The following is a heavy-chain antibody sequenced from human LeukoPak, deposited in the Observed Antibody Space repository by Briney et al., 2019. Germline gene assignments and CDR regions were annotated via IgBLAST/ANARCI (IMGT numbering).Heavy chain of an antibody. CDR2: IYYSGST. J-gene: IGHJ6*03. CDR3: ARVHKRFLEWLLSGPYYYYYMDV. CDR1: GVSISSYY. V-gene: IGHV4-59*01. D-gene: IGHD3-3*01. Sequence: SETLSLTCTVSGVSISSYYWSWIRQPPGKGLEWIGYIYYSGSTNYNPSLKSRVTISVDTSKNQFSLKLSSVTAADTAVYYCARVHKRFLEWLLSGPYYYYYMDVWGKGTTVTVSS.